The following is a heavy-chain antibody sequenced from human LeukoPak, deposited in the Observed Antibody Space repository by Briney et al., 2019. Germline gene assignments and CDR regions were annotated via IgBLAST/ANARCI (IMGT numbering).Heavy chain of an antibody. CDR1: ELTSSTPW. V-gene: IGHV3-7*01. D-gene: IGHD1-7*01. CDR2: TKQDGSEK. J-gene: IGHJ4*02. CDR3: VGWGISGITNH. Sequence: QAGGSLRLSCAASELTSSTPWMSWVRQAPGKGLEGVAQTKQDGSEKYYVDSVKGRFTTSRDKNSLFLQMNSVRAEDTAVYYCVGWGISGITNHWGQGTLVTVSS.